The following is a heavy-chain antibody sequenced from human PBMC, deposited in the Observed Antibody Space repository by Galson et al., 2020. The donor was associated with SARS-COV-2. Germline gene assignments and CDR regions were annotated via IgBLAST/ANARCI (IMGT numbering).Heavy chain of an antibody. CDR2: ISGSVTNI. D-gene: IGHD2-15*01. CDR3: ASPYLAADAFFGAFDV. CDR1: GFTFSTYE. J-gene: IGHJ3*01. V-gene: IGHV3-48*03. Sequence: GGSLRLSCAVSGFTFSTYEMNWVRQAPGKGLEWVSYISGSVTNIYYADSVKGRFTISRDNARSSLYLKITSLRAEDTAVYYCASPYLAADAFFGAFDVWGLGTMGTVSS.